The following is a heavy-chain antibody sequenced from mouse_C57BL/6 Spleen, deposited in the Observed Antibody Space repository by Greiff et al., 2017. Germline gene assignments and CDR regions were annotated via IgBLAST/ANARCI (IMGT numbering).Heavy chain of an antibody. CDR3: ASGTTVVDWYFDV. V-gene: IGHV1-64*01. CDR1: GYTFTSYW. D-gene: IGHD1-1*01. J-gene: IGHJ1*03. CDR2: IHPNSGST. Sequence: VQLQQSGAELVKPGASVKLSCKASGYTFTSYWMHWVKQRPGQGLEWIGMIHPNSGSTNYNEKFKSKATLTVDKSSSTAYMQLSSLTSEDSAVYYCASGTTVVDWYFDVWGTGTTVTVSS.